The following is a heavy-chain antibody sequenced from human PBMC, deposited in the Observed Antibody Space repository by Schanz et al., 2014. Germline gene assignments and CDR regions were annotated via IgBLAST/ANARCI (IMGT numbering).Heavy chain of an antibody. D-gene: IGHD7-27*01. V-gene: IGHV3-11*01. J-gene: IGHJ3*02. CDR3: ARENLNWEAFDI. CDR1: GFIFNDYY. Sequence: QVQLVESGGGLVKPGGSLRLSCAASGFIFNDYYMNWIRQAPGKGLEWLSYISRDGTTSYYADSVKGRFTISRDNTKNSLYLKMTSLRGEDTAVYYGARENLNWEAFDIWGQGTVVTVSS. CDR2: ISRDGTTS.